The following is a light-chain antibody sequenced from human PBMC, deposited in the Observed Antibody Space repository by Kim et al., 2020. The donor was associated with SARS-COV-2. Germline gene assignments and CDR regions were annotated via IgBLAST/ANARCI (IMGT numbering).Light chain of an antibody. CDR3: QQYRSHWT. CDR2: QAS. Sequence: SASVGDRVNITCRASQSIDIWLSWYQQKPGKAPKLLIDQASSLESEVPSSVSGSGSGTEFTLTISSLQPDDFATYYCQQYRSHWTFGQGTKVDIK. V-gene: IGKV1-5*03. CDR1: QSIDIW. J-gene: IGKJ1*01.